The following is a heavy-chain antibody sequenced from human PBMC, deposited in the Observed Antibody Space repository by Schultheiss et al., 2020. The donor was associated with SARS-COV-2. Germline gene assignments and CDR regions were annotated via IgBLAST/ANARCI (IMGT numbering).Heavy chain of an antibody. CDR2: INHSGST. CDR1: GGSFSGYY. D-gene: IGHD1-26*01. CDR3: ARDLSGNRDY. V-gene: IGHV4-34*01. Sequence: SETLSLTCAVYGGSFSGYYWSWIRQPPGKGLEWIGEINHSGSTNYNPSLKSRVTISVDTSKNQFSLKLSSVTAADTAVYYCARDLSGNRDYWGQGTLVTVSS. J-gene: IGHJ4*02.